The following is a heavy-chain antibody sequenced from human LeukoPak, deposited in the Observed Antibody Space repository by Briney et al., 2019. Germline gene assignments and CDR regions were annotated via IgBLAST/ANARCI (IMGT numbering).Heavy chain of an antibody. J-gene: IGHJ4*02. Sequence: GGSLRLSCAAAGFTFSSYAMSWVRQAPGKGLEWVSGISGSGGSTYYADSVKGRFTISRDNSKNTLYLQMNSLRAEDTAVYYSAKDGVSGIAARFDYWGQGTLVTVSS. CDR1: GFTFSSYA. CDR2: ISGSGGST. V-gene: IGHV3-23*01. D-gene: IGHD6-6*01. CDR3: AKDGVSGIAARFDY.